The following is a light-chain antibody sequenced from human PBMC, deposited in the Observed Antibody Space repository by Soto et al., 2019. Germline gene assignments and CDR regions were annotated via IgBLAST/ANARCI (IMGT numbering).Light chain of an antibody. CDR1: QSISTW. CDR2: KES. J-gene: IGKJ1*01. V-gene: IGKV1-5*03. Sequence: DIQMTQSPSTLSASIGDRVTITCRASQSISTWLAWYQQKPGKAPKLLIFKESTLESGVPSRFSGSGSGTELTLTISSLQPDDFATYYCQQYNSYSWTFGQGTRVEIK. CDR3: QQYNSYSWT.